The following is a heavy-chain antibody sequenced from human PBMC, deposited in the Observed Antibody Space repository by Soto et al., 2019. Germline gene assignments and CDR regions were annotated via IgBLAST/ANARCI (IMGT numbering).Heavy chain of an antibody. J-gene: IGHJ4*02. CDR2: INHSGST. CDR1: GGSFSGYY. CDR3: AGTMVRGVSTSFDY. Sequence: SGTLSLTCAVYGGSFSGYYWSWIRQPPGKGLEWIGEINHSGSTNYNPSLKSRVTISVDTSKNQFSLKLSSVTAADTAVYYCAGTMVRGVSTSFDYWGQGTLVTVSS. D-gene: IGHD3-10*01. V-gene: IGHV4-34*01.